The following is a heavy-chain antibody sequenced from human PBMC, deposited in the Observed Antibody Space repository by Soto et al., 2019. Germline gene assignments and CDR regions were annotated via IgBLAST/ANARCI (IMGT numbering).Heavy chain of an antibody. Sequence: GASVKVSCKTSGYTFTNHGINWVRQAPGQGLEWMGWINPYNANTNYAQKLQGRVTMTTDTSTSTAYMELSSLRSEDTAVYYCARVALGYCSGGSCYLQGAYGMDVWGQGTTVTVSS. J-gene: IGHJ6*02. D-gene: IGHD2-15*01. CDR2: INPYNANT. V-gene: IGHV1-18*04. CDR3: ARVALGYCSGGSCYLQGAYGMDV. CDR1: GYTFTNHG.